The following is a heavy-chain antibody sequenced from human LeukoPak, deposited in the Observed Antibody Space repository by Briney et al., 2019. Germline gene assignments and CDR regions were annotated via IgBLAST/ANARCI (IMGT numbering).Heavy chain of an antibody. CDR3: NALPYCSSTSCYGYYYYMDV. D-gene: IGHD2-2*01. V-gene: IGHV1-69*01. Sequence: SSVKVSCKASGGTFSSYAISWVRQAPGQGLEWMGGIIPIFGTANYAQKFQGRVTITADESTSTAYMELSSLRSEDTAVYYCNALPYCSSTSCYGYYYYMDVWGKGTTVTVSS. J-gene: IGHJ6*03. CDR2: IIPIFGTA. CDR1: GGTFSSYA.